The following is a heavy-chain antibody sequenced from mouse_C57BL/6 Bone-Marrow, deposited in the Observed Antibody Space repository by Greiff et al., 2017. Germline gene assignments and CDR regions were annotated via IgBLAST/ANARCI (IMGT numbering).Heavy chain of an antibody. V-gene: IGHV2-2*01. CDR1: GFSLTSYG. CDR2: IWSGGST. Sequence: VKLMESGPGLVQPSQSLSITCTVSGFSLTSYGVHWVRQSPGKGLEWLGVIWSGGSTDYNAAFISRLSISKDNSKSQVFFKMNSQQADDTAIYYCARNGGVTTVVDHFDVWGTGTTVTVSS. CDR3: ARNGGVTTVVDHFDV. D-gene: IGHD1-1*01. J-gene: IGHJ1*03.